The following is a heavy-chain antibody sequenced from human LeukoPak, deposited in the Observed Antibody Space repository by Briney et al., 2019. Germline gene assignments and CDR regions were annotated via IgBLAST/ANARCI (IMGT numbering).Heavy chain of an antibody. J-gene: IGHJ4*02. V-gene: IGHV1-69*05. D-gene: IGHD1-26*01. CDR2: IIPIFGTA. CDR1: GGTFSSYA. CDR3: ARDRWSGSPLGY. Sequence: SVKVSCKASGGTFSSYAISWVRQAPGQGLEWMGGIIPIFGTANYAQKFQGRVAITTDESTSTAYMELSSLRSEDTAVYYCARDRWSGSPLGYWGQGTLVTVSS.